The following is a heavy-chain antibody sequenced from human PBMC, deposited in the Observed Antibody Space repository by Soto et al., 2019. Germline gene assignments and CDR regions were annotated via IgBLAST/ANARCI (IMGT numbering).Heavy chain of an antibody. CDR2: IYTSGST. V-gene: IGHV4-4*07. D-gene: IGHD1-26*01. Sequence: PSETLSLTCTGSCGSISSYYWSWIRQPAGKGLEWIGRIYTSGSTNYNPSLKSRVTMSVDTSKNQFSLKLSSVTAADTAVYYCARDLVGATTFDYYYYGMDVWGQGTTVTVSS. J-gene: IGHJ6*02. CDR1: CGSISSYY. CDR3: ARDLVGATTFDYYYYGMDV.